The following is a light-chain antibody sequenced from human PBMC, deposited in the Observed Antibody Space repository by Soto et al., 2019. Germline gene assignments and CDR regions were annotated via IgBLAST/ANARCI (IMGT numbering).Light chain of an antibody. CDR1: SSDVGGHNY. Sequence: QSALTQPASVSGSPGQSITISCTGTSSDVGGHNYVSWYQQYPGKAPKLMIYAVSNRPSGVSNRFSGSKSGNTASLTISGLQAEDEADYYCTSYTSSSTVFGGGTQLTVL. V-gene: IGLV2-14*01. CDR2: AVS. CDR3: TSYTSSSTV. J-gene: IGLJ2*01.